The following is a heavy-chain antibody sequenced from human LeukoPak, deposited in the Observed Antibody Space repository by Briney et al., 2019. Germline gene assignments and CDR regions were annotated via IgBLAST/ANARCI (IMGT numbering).Heavy chain of an antibody. CDR1: GFTFSSYA. CDR3: AKDLGDYSGTYYNSFDH. J-gene: IGHJ5*02. CDR2: ISGSGVST. V-gene: IGHV3-23*01. Sequence: GGSLRLSCAASGFTFSSYAMTWVRQAPGKGLEWVSAISGSGVSTYYADSVKGRFTISRDNSRNTLYLQMNTLRAEDTAVYYCAKDLGDYSGTYYNSFDHWGQGTLVTVSS. D-gene: IGHD1-26*01.